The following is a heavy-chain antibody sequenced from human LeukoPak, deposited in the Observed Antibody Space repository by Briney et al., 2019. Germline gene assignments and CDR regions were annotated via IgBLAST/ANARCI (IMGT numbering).Heavy chain of an antibody. Sequence: SETLSLTCTVSGDSISSESYFWSWIRQPAGKGLEWIGRIQSTGSTNYNPSLKSRVTISRDTSKNQFSLKVTSVTAADTAVYYCARETTYDSSGYYSANYFDYWGQGTLVTVSS. CDR1: GDSISSESYF. J-gene: IGHJ4*02. D-gene: IGHD3-22*01. V-gene: IGHV4-61*02. CDR3: ARETTYDSSGYYSANYFDY. CDR2: IQSTGST.